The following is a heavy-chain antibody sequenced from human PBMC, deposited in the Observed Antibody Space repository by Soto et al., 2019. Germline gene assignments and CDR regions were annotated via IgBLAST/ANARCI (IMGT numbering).Heavy chain of an antibody. D-gene: IGHD3-9*01. CDR1: GYTFTSYG. Sequence: AASVKVSCKASGYTFTSYGISWVRQAPGQGLEWMGWISAYNGNTNYAQKLQGRVTMTTDTSTSTAYMELRSLRSDDTAVYYCARVSTEGHYDSWAGYYSDPRFGPWGQGTLVTVSS. CDR3: ARVSTEGHYDSWAGYYSDPRFGP. J-gene: IGHJ5*02. CDR2: ISAYNGNT. V-gene: IGHV1-18*01.